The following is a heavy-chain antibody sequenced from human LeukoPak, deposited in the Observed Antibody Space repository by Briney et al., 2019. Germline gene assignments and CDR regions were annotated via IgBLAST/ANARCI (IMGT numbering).Heavy chain of an antibody. V-gene: IGHV1-18*01. CDR3: ARDLHGSGSYDFDY. J-gene: IGHJ4*02. CDR1: GYTFTSYG. CDR2: ISAYNGNT. Sequence: ASVKVSCKASGYTFTSYGISWVRQAPGQGLEWMGWISAYNGNTNYAQKFQGRVTMTRDTSISTAYMELSRLRSDDTAVYYCARDLHGSGSYDFDYWGQGTLVTVSS. D-gene: IGHD3-10*01.